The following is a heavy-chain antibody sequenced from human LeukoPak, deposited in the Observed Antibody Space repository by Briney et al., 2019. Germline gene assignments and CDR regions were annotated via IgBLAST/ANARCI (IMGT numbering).Heavy chain of an antibody. V-gene: IGHV4-38-2*02. J-gene: IGHJ5*02. CDR2: IYHSGSA. CDR1: GYSISNGYY. D-gene: IGHD3-3*01. Sequence: SETLSLTCNVSGYSISNGYYWGWIRQPPGKGLEWIGSIYHSGSAHYSPSLKSRIIISIDTSKNQFSLRLSSVTAADTAMYYCARVPGVYFDFSIGFGSGWFDPWGQGILVTVSS. CDR3: ARVPGVYFDFSIGFGSGWFDP.